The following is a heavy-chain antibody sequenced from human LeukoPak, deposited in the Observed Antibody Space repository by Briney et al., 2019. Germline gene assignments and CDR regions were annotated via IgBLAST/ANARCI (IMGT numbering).Heavy chain of an antibody. CDR2: ISSSSSYI. D-gene: IGHD1-26*01. Sequence: GGSLRLSCAASGLTFSSYSMNWVRQAPGKGLEWVSSISSSSSYIYYADSVKGRFTISRDNAKNSLYLQMNSLRAEDTAVYYCARDPSKWYFDYWGQGTLVTVSS. CDR3: ARDPSKWYFDY. J-gene: IGHJ4*02. CDR1: GLTFSSYS. V-gene: IGHV3-21*01.